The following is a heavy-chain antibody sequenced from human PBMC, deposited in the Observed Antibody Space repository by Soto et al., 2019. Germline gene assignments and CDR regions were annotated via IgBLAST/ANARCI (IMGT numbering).Heavy chain of an antibody. CDR3: ARDGFWSGYKRHYYYYYGMDV. J-gene: IGHJ6*02. CDR1: GYTFTSYY. Sequence: ASVKVSCKASGYTFTSYYMHWVRQAPGQGLEWMGIINPSGGSTSYAQKFQGRVTMTRDTSTSTVYMELSSLRSEDTAVYYCARDGFWSGYKRHYYYYYGMDVWGQGTTVTVSS. D-gene: IGHD3-3*01. V-gene: IGHV1-46*01. CDR2: INPSGGST.